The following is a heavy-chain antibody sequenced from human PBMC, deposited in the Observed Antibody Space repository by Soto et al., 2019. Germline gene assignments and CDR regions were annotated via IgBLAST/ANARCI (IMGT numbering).Heavy chain of an antibody. D-gene: IGHD1-26*01. V-gene: IGHV3-30-3*01. CDR2: MAYDGNRE. CDR1: GFTFSMYV. CDR3: GRVGGSFYGSWDS. J-gene: IGHJ4*02. Sequence: QVQLVESGGGVVQPGRSLRLSCAASGFTFSMYVMHWVRQAPGKGLEWVAVMAYDGNREYYGDSVKGRFFVSRDNSKNTLYLQMNSLRPEDTAVYYCGRVGGSFYGSWDSWGQGALVTVSS.